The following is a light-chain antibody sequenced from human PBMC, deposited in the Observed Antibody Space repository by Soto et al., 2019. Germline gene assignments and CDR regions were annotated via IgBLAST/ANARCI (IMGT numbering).Light chain of an antibody. CDR2: DVN. Sequence: QSALTQPASVSGSPGQSITISCTGTSSDVGRYNYVSWYQQYPGKATKLMLYDVNNRPSGVSNRFSGSKSGNTASLTISGLQAEDEADYYCCSYTTSSTLVFGGGTKLTVL. V-gene: IGLV2-14*03. J-gene: IGLJ2*01. CDR1: SSDVGRYNY. CDR3: CSYTTSSTLV.